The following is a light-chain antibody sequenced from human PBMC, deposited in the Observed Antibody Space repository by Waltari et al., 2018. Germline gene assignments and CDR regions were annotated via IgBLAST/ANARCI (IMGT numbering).Light chain of an antibody. V-gene: IGKV1-12*01. J-gene: IGKJ4*01. CDR2: GAS. CDR1: QDINNF. Sequence: DIQMTQSPSSVFASVGDRVTITCRASQDINNFLAWYQQKPGKAPYLLIYGASVLQSGVPARFSGSGSRTNFPLTINSLQPEDFATYFCQQANSFVPLTFGGGTRVQIK. CDR3: QQANSFVPLT.